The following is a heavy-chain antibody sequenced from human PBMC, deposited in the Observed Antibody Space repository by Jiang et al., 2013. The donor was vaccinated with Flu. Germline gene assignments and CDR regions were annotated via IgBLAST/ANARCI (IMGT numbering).Heavy chain of an antibody. Sequence: GLVKPSQTLSLTCTVSGGSISSGGYYWSWIRQHPGKGLEWIGYIYYSGSTYYNPSLKSRVTISVDTSKNQLSLKLSSVTAADTAVYYCARGGEEDIVVVPAAIPFDYWGQGTLVTVSS. J-gene: IGHJ4*02. CDR3: ARGGEEDIVVVPAAIPFDY. V-gene: IGHV4-31*03. CDR1: GGSISSGGYY. CDR2: IYYSGST. D-gene: IGHD2-2*02.